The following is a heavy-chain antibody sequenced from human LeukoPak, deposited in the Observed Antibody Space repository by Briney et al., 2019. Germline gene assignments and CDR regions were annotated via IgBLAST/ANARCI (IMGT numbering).Heavy chain of an antibody. CDR1: GGTFSSYA. CDR2: IIPIFGTA. J-gene: IGHJ6*03. D-gene: IGHD2-2*01. V-gene: IGHV1-69*05. CDR3: ARGGYQPYYYMDV. Sequence: SVKVSCKASGGTFSSYAISWVRQAPGQGLEWMGGIIPIFGTANYAQKIQGRVTITTDESTSTAYMELSSLRSEDTAVYYCARGGYQPYYYMDVWGTGTTVTVSS.